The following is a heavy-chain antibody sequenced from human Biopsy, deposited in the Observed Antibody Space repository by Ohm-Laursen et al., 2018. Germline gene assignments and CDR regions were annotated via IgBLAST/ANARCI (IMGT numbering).Heavy chain of an antibody. CDR3: ARRAVAGTYNWYFDL. V-gene: IGHV3-33*01. J-gene: IGHJ2*01. CDR1: GFIFNYG. D-gene: IGHD6-19*01. Sequence: SLRLSCAASGFIFNYGMHWVRQAPGKGLEWVAVIWYDGSNGNYADSVKGRLTISRDNSKNTLYLQMNSLRAEDTAVYYCARRAVAGTYNWYFDLWGRGTLVTVSS. CDR2: IWYDGSNG.